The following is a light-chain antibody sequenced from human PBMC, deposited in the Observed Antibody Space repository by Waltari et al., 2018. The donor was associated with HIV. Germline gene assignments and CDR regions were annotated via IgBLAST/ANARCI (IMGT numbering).Light chain of an antibody. CDR1: NSNIGSNT. Sequence: QSVLTQPPSASGTPGQRVTISCSGSNSNIGSNTVNWYQPLPGTAPKLLIYSNNQRPSGLPDRFSGSKSGTSASLAISGLQSEDEADYYCAAWDDSLNGVVFGGGTKLTVL. J-gene: IGLJ2*01. CDR2: SNN. V-gene: IGLV1-44*01. CDR3: AAWDDSLNGVV.